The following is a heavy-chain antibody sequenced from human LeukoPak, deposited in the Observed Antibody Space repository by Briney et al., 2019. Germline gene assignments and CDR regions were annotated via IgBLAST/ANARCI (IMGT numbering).Heavy chain of an antibody. Sequence: GGSLRLSCAASGFTFSSYSMNWVRQAPGKGLEWVSSISSSSSYIYYADSVKGRFTISRDNAKNSLYLQMNSLKAEDTAVYYCARDSHYYDSSGYHYAFDIWGKGTMVTVSS. D-gene: IGHD3-22*01. CDR1: GFTFSSYS. CDR3: ARDSHYYDSSGYHYAFDI. J-gene: IGHJ3*02. V-gene: IGHV3-21*01. CDR2: ISSSSSYI.